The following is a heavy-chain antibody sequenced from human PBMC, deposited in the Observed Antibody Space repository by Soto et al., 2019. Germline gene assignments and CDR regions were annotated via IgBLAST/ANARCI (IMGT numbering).Heavy chain of an antibody. CDR1: GFTFSSYA. Sequence: GGSLRLSCAASGFTFSSYAMSWVRQAPGKGLEWVSAISGSGGSTYYADSVKGRFTISRDNSKNTLYLQMNSLRAEDTAVYYCAKDRRLLYYGSGSYSSWGQGTLVTVSS. CDR3: AKDRRLLYYGSGSYSS. CDR2: ISGSGGST. V-gene: IGHV3-23*01. D-gene: IGHD3-10*01. J-gene: IGHJ4*02.